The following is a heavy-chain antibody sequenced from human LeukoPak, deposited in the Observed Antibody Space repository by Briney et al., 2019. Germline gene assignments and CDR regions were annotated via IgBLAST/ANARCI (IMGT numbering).Heavy chain of an antibody. V-gene: IGHV3-23*01. CDR2: ISGNGDSI. CDR3: ARTYDSSGSSYYFDY. Sequence: GGSLRLSCAASGFTFSNYAMSWVRQAPGKGLDWVSSISGNGDSIYYADSVKGHFTISRDNSKNTLYLQMNRLRAEDTAVYYCARTYDSSGSSYYFDYWGQGTLVTVSS. CDR1: GFTFSNYA. D-gene: IGHD3-22*01. J-gene: IGHJ4*02.